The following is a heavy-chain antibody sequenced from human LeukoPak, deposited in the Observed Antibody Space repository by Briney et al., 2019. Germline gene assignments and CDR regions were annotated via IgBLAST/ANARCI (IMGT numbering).Heavy chain of an antibody. Sequence: PGGSLRLSCAASGFTFDDYAMHWVRQAPGKGLEWVSLISWDGGSTYYADSVKGRFTISRDNSENSLYLQMNSLRAEDTALYYCAKEYSSRLNYFDYWGQGTLVTVSS. D-gene: IGHD6-13*01. V-gene: IGHV3-43D*03. CDR2: ISWDGGST. J-gene: IGHJ4*02. CDR1: GFTFDDYA. CDR3: AKEYSSRLNYFDY.